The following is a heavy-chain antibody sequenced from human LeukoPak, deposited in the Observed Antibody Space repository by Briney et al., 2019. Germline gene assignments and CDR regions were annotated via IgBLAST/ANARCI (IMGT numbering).Heavy chain of an antibody. CDR1: GFTFSSYA. Sequence: HTGGSLRLSCAASGFTFSSYAMSWVRQAPGKGLEWVSAISGSGGSTYYADSVKGRFTISRDNSKNTLYLQMNSLRAEDTAVYYCAKDPFYSSSWYEIYYYGMDVWGKGTTVTVSS. D-gene: IGHD6-13*01. J-gene: IGHJ6*04. V-gene: IGHV3-23*01. CDR3: AKDPFYSSSWYEIYYYGMDV. CDR2: ISGSGGST.